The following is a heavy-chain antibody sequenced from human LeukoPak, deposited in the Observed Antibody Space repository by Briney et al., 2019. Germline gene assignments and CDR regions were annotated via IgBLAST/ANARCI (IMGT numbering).Heavy chain of an antibody. D-gene: IGHD6-13*01. CDR1: GFTFDDYA. CDR2: ISWNSGSI. J-gene: IGHJ4*02. CDR3: AKDASSWSTYYFDY. V-gene: IGHV3-9*01. Sequence: GRSLRLSCAASGFTFDDYAMHWVRQAPGKGLEWVSGISWNSGSIGYADFVKGRFTISRDNAKNSLYLQMNSLRAEDTALYYCAKDASSWSTYYFDYWGQGTLVTVSS.